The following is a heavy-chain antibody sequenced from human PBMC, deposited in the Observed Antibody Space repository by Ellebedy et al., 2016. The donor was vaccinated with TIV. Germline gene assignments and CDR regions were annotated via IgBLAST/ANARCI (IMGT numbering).Heavy chain of an antibody. Sequence: PGGSLRLSCAASGFTVRSNSMSWVRQAPGKGLEWVASISYDGSNKYYADAVKGRFAISRDNSENTLYLQVNSLKTEDTAVYYCARDRPGTVVAGALEYWGQGTLVTVSS. CDR1: GFTVRSNS. V-gene: IGHV3-30*09. CDR3: ARDRPGTVVAGALEY. J-gene: IGHJ4*02. D-gene: IGHD6-19*01. CDR2: ISYDGSNK.